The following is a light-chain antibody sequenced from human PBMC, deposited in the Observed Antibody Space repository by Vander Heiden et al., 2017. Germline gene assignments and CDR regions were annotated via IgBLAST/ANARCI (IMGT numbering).Light chain of an antibody. CDR2: EKN. V-gene: IGLV1-51*02. CDR3: GTWDSSLSAVV. CDR1: SANIGNNY. J-gene: IGLJ2*01. Sequence: QSVFTQPPPVSAVPGPKVTISCSGSSANIGNNYVSWYQQLPGTAPKLLIYEKNKRPSGMPDRFSGSKSGTSATLGITGLQTADEADYYCGTWDSSLSAVVFGGGTKLTVL.